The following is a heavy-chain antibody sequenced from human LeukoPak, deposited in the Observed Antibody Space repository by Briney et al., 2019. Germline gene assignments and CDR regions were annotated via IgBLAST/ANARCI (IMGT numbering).Heavy chain of an antibody. CDR3: AKDRGMDV. CDR2: STPATDST. Sequence: PGGSLRLSCAASGLVFSSYTMVWVRHAPGKGLEWVSSSTPATDSTNYADSVQGRFTISRDNAKKTAYLQMNSLRAEDTAVYYCAKDRGMDVWGQGTTVTVSS. V-gene: IGHV3-21*04. CDR1: GLVFSSYT. J-gene: IGHJ6*02.